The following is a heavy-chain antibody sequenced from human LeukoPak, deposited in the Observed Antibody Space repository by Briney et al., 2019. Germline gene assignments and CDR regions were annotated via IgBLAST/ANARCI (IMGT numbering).Heavy chain of an antibody. D-gene: IGHD5-12*01. CDR2: INAGNGNT. Sequence: ALVKVSCKASGYTFTSYAMHWVRQAPGQRLEWMGWINAGNGNTKYSQKFQGRVTITRDTSASTAYMELSSLRSEDTAVYSCARGVATNRYYFDYWGQGTLVTVSS. CDR1: GYTFTSYA. J-gene: IGHJ4*02. CDR3: ARGVATNRYYFDY. V-gene: IGHV1-3*01.